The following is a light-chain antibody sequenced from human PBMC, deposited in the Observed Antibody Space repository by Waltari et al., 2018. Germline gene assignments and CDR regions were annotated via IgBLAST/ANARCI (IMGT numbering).Light chain of an antibody. Sequence: QSVLTQPPSVSAAPGQKVTISCPGGSSNIGRNYVSWYQHLPGTAPKLLIYDNYERPSGIPDRFSGSQSGTSATLGITGLQTGDEADYYCGTWDNSLSVYVFGTGTKVTVL. CDR3: GTWDNSLSVYV. J-gene: IGLJ1*01. CDR1: SSNIGRNY. V-gene: IGLV1-51*01. CDR2: DNY.